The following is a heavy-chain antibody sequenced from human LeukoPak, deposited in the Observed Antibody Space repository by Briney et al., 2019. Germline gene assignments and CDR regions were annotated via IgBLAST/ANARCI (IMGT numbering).Heavy chain of an antibody. D-gene: IGHD3-10*01. CDR2: ISYDGSNK. CDR1: GFTLSTYA. Sequence: RGSLRLSSAASGFTLSTYAMHWVRQAPGKGLEWGAVISYDGSNKDYADSVKGRFTFSRDNSKNTLYFQMNSLRAEDTAVYYIARGECERHACGGFIDFWGQGTLVTVSS. CDR3: ARGECERHACGGFIDF. J-gene: IGHJ4*02. V-gene: IGHV3-30*14.